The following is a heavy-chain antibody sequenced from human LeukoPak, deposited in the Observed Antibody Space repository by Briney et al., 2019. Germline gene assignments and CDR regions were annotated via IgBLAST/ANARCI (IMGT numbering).Heavy chain of an antibody. D-gene: IGHD3-9*01. V-gene: IGHV4-61*02. CDR1: GASISSGSYY. CDR2: IYTSGST. J-gene: IGHJ4*02. Sequence: PSQTMSLTCTVSGASISSGSYYWSWIRQPAGKGLEWIGRIYTSGSTTYNPSLKSRVTISVDTSKNQFSLKLSSVTAADTAVYYCARGGKYGYYDILTVDYWGQGTLVTVSS. CDR3: ARGGKYGYYDILTVDY.